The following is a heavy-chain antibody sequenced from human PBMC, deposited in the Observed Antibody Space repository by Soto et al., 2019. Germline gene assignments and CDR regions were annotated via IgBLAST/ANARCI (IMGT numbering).Heavy chain of an antibody. CDR2: ISAYNGNT. V-gene: IGHV1-18*04. CDR3: ARTPGSYPYFDY. J-gene: IGHJ4*02. D-gene: IGHD1-26*01. CDR1: GYTFTSYG. Sequence: SVKVSCKASGYTFTSYGISWVRQAPGQGLEWMGWISAYNGNTTYAQKLQGRVTMTTDTSTSTAYMELRSLRYDDTAVYYCARTPGSYPYFDYWGQGTLVTVSS.